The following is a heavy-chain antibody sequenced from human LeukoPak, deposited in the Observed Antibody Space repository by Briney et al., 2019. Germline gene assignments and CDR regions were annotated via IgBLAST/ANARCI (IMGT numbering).Heavy chain of an antibody. J-gene: IGHJ6*03. CDR2: IIPIFGTA. V-gene: IGHV1-69*05. CDR1: GGTFSSYA. D-gene: IGHD2-15*01. Sequence: ASVKVSCKASGGTFSSYAISWVRQAPGQGLEWMGRIIPIFGTANYAQKFPGRVTITTDESTSTAYMELSSLRSEDTAVYYCARDTRADCSGGSCYPLYYYYMDVWGKGTTVTVSS. CDR3: ARDTRADCSGGSCYPLYYYYMDV.